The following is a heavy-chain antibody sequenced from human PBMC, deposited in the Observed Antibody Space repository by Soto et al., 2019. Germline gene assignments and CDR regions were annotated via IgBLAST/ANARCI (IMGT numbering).Heavy chain of an antibody. J-gene: IGHJ6*02. CDR1: GYTFTSYG. CDR2: ISAYNGNT. Sequence: ASVKVSCKASGYTFTSYGISWVRQAPGQGLEWMGWISAYNGNTNYAQKLQGRVTMTTDTSTSTAYMELRSLRSDDTAVYYCARGPKQWLTDRVLSYSMDVWGQGTTVTVSS. V-gene: IGHV1-18*04. CDR3: ARGPKQWLTDRVLSYSMDV. D-gene: IGHD6-19*01.